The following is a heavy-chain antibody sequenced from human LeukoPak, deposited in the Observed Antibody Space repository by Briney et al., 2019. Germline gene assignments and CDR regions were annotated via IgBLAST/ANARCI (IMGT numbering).Heavy chain of an antibody. CDR2: INPNSGGT. Sequence: ASVKVSCKASGYTFTGYYMHWVRQAPGQGLEWMGWINPNSGGTNYAQKFQGRVTMTRDTSINTAYMELGRLRSDDTAVYYCARDALRFLEWLNWGQGTLVTVSS. V-gene: IGHV1-2*02. CDR1: GYTFTGYY. J-gene: IGHJ4*02. CDR3: ARDALRFLEWLN. D-gene: IGHD3-3*01.